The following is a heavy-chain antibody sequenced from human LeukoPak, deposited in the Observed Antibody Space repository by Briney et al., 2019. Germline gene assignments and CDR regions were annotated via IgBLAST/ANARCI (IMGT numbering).Heavy chain of an antibody. V-gene: IGHV4-59*01. D-gene: IGHD6-25*01. Sequence: SEALSLTCTVSGGSISSYYWSWIRQPPGKGLEWIANIYHTGSTNYNPSLSGRVTISIDTAKNQFSLKLTSVTAADTAVYYCARRGRNSSGWQDYLWGQGTLVTVSS. CDR1: GGSISSYY. CDR2: IYHTGST. CDR3: ARRGRNSSGWQDYL. J-gene: IGHJ4*02.